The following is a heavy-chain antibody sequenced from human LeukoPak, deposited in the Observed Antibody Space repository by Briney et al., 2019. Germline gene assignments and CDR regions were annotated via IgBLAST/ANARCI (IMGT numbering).Heavy chain of an antibody. D-gene: IGHD3-10*01. CDR2: IIPILGIA. Sequence: SVKVSCKASGGTFSSYAISWVRQAPGQGLEWMGRIIPILGIANYAQKFQGRVTITADKSTSTAYMELSSLRSEDTAVYYCAAGGFGELGRAFDIWGQGTMVTVSS. CDR3: AAGGFGELGRAFDI. CDR1: GGTFSSYA. J-gene: IGHJ3*02. V-gene: IGHV1-69*04.